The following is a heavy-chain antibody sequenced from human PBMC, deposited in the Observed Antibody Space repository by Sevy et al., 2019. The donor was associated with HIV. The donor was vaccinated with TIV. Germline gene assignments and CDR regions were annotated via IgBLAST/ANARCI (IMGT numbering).Heavy chain of an antibody. Sequence: ASVKVPCKASGYTFNTYRITWVRQAPGQGLEWMGWISPHNSDTKYSQKLQGRVTMITETSTSTAHMELRSLRSDDTAVYYCARAYCSGGRCYSLAFWGQGTLVTVSS. V-gene: IGHV1-18*01. CDR3: ARAYCSGGRCYSLAF. CDR2: ISPHNSDT. CDR1: GYTFNTYR. D-gene: IGHD2-15*01. J-gene: IGHJ4*02.